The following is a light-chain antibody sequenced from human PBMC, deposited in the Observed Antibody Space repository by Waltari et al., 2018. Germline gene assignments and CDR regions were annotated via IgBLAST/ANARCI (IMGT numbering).Light chain of an antibody. CDR3: ETGGHGTWV. CDR1: TGHSSNI. CDR2: VNSDGSH. Sequence: QLVLTQSPSASASLGASVKLTCTLSTGHSSNIIAWLQQRPEKGPRYLMKVNSDGSHSKGDDIPDRFSGSSPGAERYLTISGLQSEDEANYYCETGGHGTWVFGGGTKLTGL. J-gene: IGLJ3*02. V-gene: IGLV4-69*01.